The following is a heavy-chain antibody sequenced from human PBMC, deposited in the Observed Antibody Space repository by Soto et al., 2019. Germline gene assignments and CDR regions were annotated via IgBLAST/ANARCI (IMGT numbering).Heavy chain of an antibody. D-gene: IGHD2-15*01. CDR2: ISPSNGDT. CDR1: GYTFTTYG. CDR3: ARTPRAQMIVLEAATRFDY. Sequence: GASVKVSCKDSGYTFTTYGFNWVRQAPGQGLEWMGWISPSNGDTNYAQKFRGRVTLTTDTSTSTAYMELRSLTSDDTAVYYCARTPRAQMIVLEAATRFDYWGQGTLVTVSS. V-gene: IGHV1-18*04. J-gene: IGHJ4*02.